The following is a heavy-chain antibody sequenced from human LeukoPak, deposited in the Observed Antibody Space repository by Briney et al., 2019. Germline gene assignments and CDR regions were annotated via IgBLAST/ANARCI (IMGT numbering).Heavy chain of an antibody. J-gene: IGHJ4*02. V-gene: IGHV4-38-2*01. Sequence: PSETLSLTCAVSGYSINSGYCWGWIRPPPGKGLEWIGMIYHSGSTYYNPSLKRRVTISGDTSKNQFSLKLSSVTAADTAVYYCARVATTTNPPQRPFDYWGQGTLVTVSS. CDR1: GYSINSGYC. CDR2: IYHSGST. CDR3: ARVATTTNPPQRPFDY. D-gene: IGHD5-12*01.